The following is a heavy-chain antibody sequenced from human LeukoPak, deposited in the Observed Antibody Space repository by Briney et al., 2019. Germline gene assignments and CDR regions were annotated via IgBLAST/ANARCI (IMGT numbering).Heavy chain of an antibody. J-gene: IGHJ4*02. CDR3: AREWSSFDY. D-gene: IGHD3-3*01. CDR1: GGSFSGYY. CDR2: INHSGST. Sequence: PSETLSLTCAAYGGSFSGYYWSWIRQPPGKGLEWIGEINHSGSTNYNPSLKSRVTISLDTSKKHFSLKLTSVTAADTALYYCAREWSSFDYWGQGTLVTVSS. V-gene: IGHV4-34*01.